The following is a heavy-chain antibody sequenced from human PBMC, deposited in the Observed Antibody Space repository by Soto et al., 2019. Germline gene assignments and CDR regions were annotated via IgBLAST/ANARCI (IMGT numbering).Heavy chain of an antibody. V-gene: IGHV3-30*18. D-gene: IGHD2-2*02. CDR1: GFTFSSYG. J-gene: IGHJ4*02. CDR3: AKSGPGKSCYTH. Sequence: GGSLRLSCAASGFTFSSYGMHWVRQAPGKGLEWVAVISYDGSNKYYADSVKGRFTISRDNSKHTLYLQMNSLRAEDTAVYYCAKSGPGKSCYTHWGQGTLVTVSS. CDR2: ISYDGSNK.